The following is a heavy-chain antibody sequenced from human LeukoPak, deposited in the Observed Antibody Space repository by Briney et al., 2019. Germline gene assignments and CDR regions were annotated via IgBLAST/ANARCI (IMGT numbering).Heavy chain of an antibody. Sequence: KSSETLSLTCAVYGGSFSGYYWSWLRQPPGKGLEWIGEINHSGSTNYNPSLKSRVTISVDTSKNQFSLKLSSVTAADTAVYYCARAFVRSIAARPYYYYGMDVWGQGTTVTVSS. J-gene: IGHJ6*02. CDR2: INHSGST. CDR3: ARAFVRSIAARPYYYYGMDV. V-gene: IGHV4-34*01. D-gene: IGHD6-6*01. CDR1: GGSFSGYY.